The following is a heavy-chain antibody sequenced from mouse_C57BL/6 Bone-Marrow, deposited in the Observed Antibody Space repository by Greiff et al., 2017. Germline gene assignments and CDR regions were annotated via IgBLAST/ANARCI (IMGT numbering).Heavy chain of an antibody. J-gene: IGHJ1*03. CDR1: GYTFTSYG. V-gene: IGHV1-81*01. CDR2: IYPRSGNP. CDR3: ALYAGYPWDFDV. D-gene: IGHD2-3*01. Sequence: QVQLQQSGAELARPGASVKLSCKASGYTFTSYGISWVKQRTGQGLEWIGEIYPRSGNPYYNEKFKGKATLTADKSSSTAYMELLSLTSEDSAVYFCALYAGYPWDFDVWGTGTTVTVSS.